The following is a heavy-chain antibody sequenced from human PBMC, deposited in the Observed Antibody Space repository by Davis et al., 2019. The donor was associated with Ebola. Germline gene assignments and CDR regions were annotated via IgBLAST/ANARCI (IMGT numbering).Heavy chain of an antibody. Sequence: GGSLRLSCAASGFTLSDYYMSWIRQAPGKGLEWVSSIRSSDTTIYYSDPVKSRFTVSRDNAKNSLYLQMNSLRAEDTAVYYCARDKRSSWYGGMDVWGQGTTVTVSS. CDR1: GFTLSDYY. CDR2: IRSSDTTI. CDR3: ARDKRSSWYGGMDV. V-gene: IGHV3-11*01. J-gene: IGHJ6*02. D-gene: IGHD6-19*01.